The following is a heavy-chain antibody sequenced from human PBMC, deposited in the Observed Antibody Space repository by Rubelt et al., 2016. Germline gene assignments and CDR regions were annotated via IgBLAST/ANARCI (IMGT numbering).Heavy chain of an antibody. D-gene: IGHD4-17*01. Sequence: QLQLQESGPGLVKPSETLSLTCTVSGGSISSTDRYYWGWIRQPPGKGLEWIGSIYYSGGTYYYPSLKSRVTISVDTSKNQFSLKLSDGTAAETAGYYCAREEYGDPEDHCDGMDVWGQGTTVTVSS. CDR3: AREEYGDPEDHCDGMDV. CDR2: IYYSGGT. V-gene: IGHV4-39*07. CDR1: GGSISSTDRYY. J-gene: IGHJ6*02.